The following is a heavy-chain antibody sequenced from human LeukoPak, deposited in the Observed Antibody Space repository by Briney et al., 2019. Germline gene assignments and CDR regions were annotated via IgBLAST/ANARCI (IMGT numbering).Heavy chain of an antibody. CDR2: TYYRSKWYN. Sequence: SQTLSLTCAISGDSVSSNSAAWNWFRQSPSRGLEWLGRTYYRSKWYNDYAVPVKGRITINADTSKNHFSLQLNSATPEDTAVYYCARASAGTFGNWGQGTLVTVSS. D-gene: IGHD6-13*01. V-gene: IGHV6-1*01. J-gene: IGHJ4*02. CDR1: GDSVSSNSAA. CDR3: ARASAGTFGN.